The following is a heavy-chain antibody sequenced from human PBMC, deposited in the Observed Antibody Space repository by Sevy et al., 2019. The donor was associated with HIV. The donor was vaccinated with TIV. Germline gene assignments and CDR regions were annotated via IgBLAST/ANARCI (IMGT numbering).Heavy chain of an antibody. D-gene: IGHD3-22*01. J-gene: IGHJ4*02. CDR1: GFNFSTYA. CDR2: ISYDGSNK. CDR3: AKDYYDSSGYPEFFDY. V-gene: IGHV3-30*04. Sequence: GGSLRLSCSVSGFNFSTYAMHWVRQAPGKGLEWVAVISYDGSNKYYADSVKGRFTISRDNSKNTLYLQMNSLRAEDTAVYYCAKDYYDSSGYPEFFDYWGQGTLVTVSS.